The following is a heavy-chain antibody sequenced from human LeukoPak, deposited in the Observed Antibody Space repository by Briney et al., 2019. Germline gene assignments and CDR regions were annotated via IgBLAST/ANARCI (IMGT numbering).Heavy chain of an antibody. Sequence: SETLSLTCTVSGVSISSSNSYWGWIRQPPGKGLEWIGSIYYSGSTYYNPSLKSRVTISVDTSKNQFSLKLSSVTAADTAVYYCARMRLGAYCGGDCYFFDYWGQGTLVTVSS. CDR2: IYYSGST. CDR3: ARMRLGAYCGGDCYFFDY. V-gene: IGHV4-39*01. D-gene: IGHD2-21*02. J-gene: IGHJ4*02. CDR1: GVSISSSNSY.